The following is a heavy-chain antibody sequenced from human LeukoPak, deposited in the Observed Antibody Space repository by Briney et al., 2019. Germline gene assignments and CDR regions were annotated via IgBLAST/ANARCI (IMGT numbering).Heavy chain of an antibody. CDR1: GGSFSGYY. Sequence: PSETLSPTCAVYGGSFSGYYWSWIRQPPGKGLEWIGEINHSGSTNYNPSLKSRVTISVDTSKKQFSLKLSSVTAADTAVYYCARRSLLWFGEPHFDYWGQGTLVTVSS. V-gene: IGHV4-34*01. CDR2: INHSGST. CDR3: ARRSLLWFGEPHFDY. J-gene: IGHJ4*02. D-gene: IGHD3-10*01.